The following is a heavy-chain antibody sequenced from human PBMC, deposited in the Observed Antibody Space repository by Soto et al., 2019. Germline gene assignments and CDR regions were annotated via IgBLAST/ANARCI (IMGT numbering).Heavy chain of an antibody. Sequence: QVQLVESGGDVVHPGRSLRLSCAASGYVFRNYGIHWVRQAPGKGLGWVAVIWFVGSIEFYLDSVRGRFHVSRDNSNNTAYLQMNSLRVEDTATYYCAKDREWELDSWGQGTLVTVSS. CDR3: AKDREWELDS. J-gene: IGHJ5*02. CDR1: GYVFRNYG. CDR2: IWFVGSIE. D-gene: IGHD1-26*01. V-gene: IGHV3-33*06.